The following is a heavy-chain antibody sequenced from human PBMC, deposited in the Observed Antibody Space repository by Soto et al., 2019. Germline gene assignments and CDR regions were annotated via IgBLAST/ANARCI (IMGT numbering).Heavy chain of an antibody. CDR1: GFTFSSYW. CDR2: IKQDGSVK. CDR3: ARESQYYFDY. V-gene: IGHV3-7*03. Sequence: GGSLRLSCVASGFTFSSYWMSWVRQAPGKGLEWVANIKQDGSVKYYVASVKGRFTISSDNAKNSLYLQMNSLRAEDTAVYYCARESQYYFDYWGQGTLVTVSS. J-gene: IGHJ4*02.